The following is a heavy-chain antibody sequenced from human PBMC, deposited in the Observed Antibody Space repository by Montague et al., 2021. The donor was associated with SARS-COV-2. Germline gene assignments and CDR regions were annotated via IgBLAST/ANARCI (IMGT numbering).Heavy chain of an antibody. D-gene: IGHD4-23*01. CDR3: ASTYGGNLGYYYYYMDV. J-gene: IGHJ6*03. CDR2: IYYSGST. V-gene: IGHV4-31*03. Sequence: TRSLTCTVSGGSISSGGYYWSWIRQHPGEGLEWIGYIYYSGSTYYNPSLKSRVTISVDTSKNQFSLKLSSVTAADTAVYYCASTYGGNLGYYYYYMDVWGKGTTVTVSS. CDR1: GGSISSGGYY.